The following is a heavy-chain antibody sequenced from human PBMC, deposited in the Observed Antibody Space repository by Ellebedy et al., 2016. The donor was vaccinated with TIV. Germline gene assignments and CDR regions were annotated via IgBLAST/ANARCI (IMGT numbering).Heavy chain of an antibody. J-gene: IGHJ4*02. CDR2: ISNTGSRT. CDR1: GFTFSSYA. CDR3: AKGRGGGSDTSAPRYYFDY. Sequence: PGGSLRLSCAASGFTFSSYAMAWVRQPPGKGLEWVSTISNTGSRTYYADSVEGRFIISRDNSKQTLYLQRNSLRAEDTAVYYCAKGRGGGSDTSAPRYYFDYWGLGTLVTVSS. D-gene: IGHD3-22*01. V-gene: IGHV3-23*01.